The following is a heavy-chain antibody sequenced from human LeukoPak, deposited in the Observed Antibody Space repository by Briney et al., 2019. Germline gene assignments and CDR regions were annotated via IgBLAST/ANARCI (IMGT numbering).Heavy chain of an antibody. D-gene: IGHD6-6*01. CDR3: ARQSTGSSSPPYFDY. CDR2: IYYSGST. Sequence: SETLSLTCTVSGGSISSYYWSWIRQPPGKGLEWIGYIYYSGSTNYNPSLKSRVTISVDTSKNQFSLKLSSVTAADTAVYYCARQSTGSSSPPYFDYWGQGTLVTVSS. CDR1: GGSISSYY. V-gene: IGHV4-59*08. J-gene: IGHJ4*02.